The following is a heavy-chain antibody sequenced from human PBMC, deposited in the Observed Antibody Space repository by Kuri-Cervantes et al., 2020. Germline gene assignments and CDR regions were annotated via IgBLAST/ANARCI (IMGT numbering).Heavy chain of an antibody. CDR2: ISSSGSTI. CDR1: GFTFSDYY. Sequence: GESLKISCAASGFTFSDYYMSWIRQAPGKGLEWVSYISSSGSTIYYADSVKGRFTISRDNAKNSLYLQMNSLRAEDTAVYYSARVPDYGDYVDYWGQGTLVTVSS. CDR3: ARVPDYGDYVDY. V-gene: IGHV3-11*01. J-gene: IGHJ4*02. D-gene: IGHD4-17*01.